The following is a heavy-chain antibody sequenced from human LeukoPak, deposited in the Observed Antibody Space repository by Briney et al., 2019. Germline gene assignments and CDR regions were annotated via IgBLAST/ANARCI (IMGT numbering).Heavy chain of an antibody. CDR3: ARDPKRIVVAGKVVSYFDY. CDR1: GITLRCQR. J-gene: IGHJ4*02. Sequence: GGAPRLSRAGSGITLRCQRMDWGRPAPGKGLELVCSICSGSSYRYYANSVKGRFTIARDSAKNSLYLQMNSLRVEDTAVYYCARDPKRIVVAGKVVSYFDYWGQGTLVTVSS. V-gene: IGHV3-21*01. D-gene: IGHD6-19*01. CDR2: ICSGSSYR.